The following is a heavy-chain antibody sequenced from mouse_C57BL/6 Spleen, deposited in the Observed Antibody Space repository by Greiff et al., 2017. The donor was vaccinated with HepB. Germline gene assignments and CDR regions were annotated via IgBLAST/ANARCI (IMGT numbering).Heavy chain of an antibody. CDR2: INPSNGGT. Sequence: VQLQQPGTELVKPGASVKLSCKASGYTFTSYWMHWVKQRPGQGLEWIGNINPSNGGTNYNEKFKSKATLTVDKSSSTAYMQLSSLTSEDSAVYYCARESVVLARAMDYWGQGTSVTVSS. D-gene: IGHD1-1*01. V-gene: IGHV1-53*01. CDR1: GYTFTSYW. J-gene: IGHJ4*01. CDR3: ARESVVLARAMDY.